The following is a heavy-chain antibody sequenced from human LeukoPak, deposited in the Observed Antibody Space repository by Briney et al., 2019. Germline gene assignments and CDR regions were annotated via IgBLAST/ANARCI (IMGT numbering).Heavy chain of an antibody. CDR2: IYYSGST. CDR1: GGSISSGDYY. CDR3: VREVKGYGSSWYQNWFDP. D-gene: IGHD6-13*01. J-gene: IGHJ5*02. Sequence: SLTLSLTCTVSGGSISSGDYYWSWIRQPPGKGLEWIGYIYYSGSTYYNPSLKSRVTTSIDTSKNQFSLKMSSVTAADTAVYYCVREVKGYGSSWYQNWFDPWGQGTLVTVSS. V-gene: IGHV4-30-4*01.